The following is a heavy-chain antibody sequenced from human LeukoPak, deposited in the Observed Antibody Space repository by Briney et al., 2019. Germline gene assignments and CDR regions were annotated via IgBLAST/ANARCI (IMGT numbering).Heavy chain of an antibody. J-gene: IGHJ4*02. D-gene: IGHD1-26*01. CDR1: GYTFNVYF. V-gene: IGHV1-2*02. CDR3: ASGRGSGSRR. Sequence: GASVKVSCKASGYTFNVYFMQWVRQAPGQGLEWMGWINPNSRGTNYAQKFQGRVTMTLDTSNSAAYMELTSLTPDDTAIYYCASGRGSGSRRWGQGTLVTVSS. CDR2: INPNSRGT.